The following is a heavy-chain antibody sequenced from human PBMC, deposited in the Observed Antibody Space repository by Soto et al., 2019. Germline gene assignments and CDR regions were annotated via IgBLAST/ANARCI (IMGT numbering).Heavy chain of an antibody. CDR1: GGSISSSSYY. Sequence: PSETLSLTCTVSGGSISSSSYYWGWIRQPPGKGLEWIGSIYYSGSTYYNPSLKSRVTISLDTSKNQVSLSLNSVTVADTAVYYCARENPAPCSSTSCYFLLGWFDPWGRGTLVTVSS. D-gene: IGHD2-2*01. CDR2: IYYSGST. J-gene: IGHJ5*02. CDR3: ARENPAPCSSTSCYFLLGWFDP. V-gene: IGHV4-39*07.